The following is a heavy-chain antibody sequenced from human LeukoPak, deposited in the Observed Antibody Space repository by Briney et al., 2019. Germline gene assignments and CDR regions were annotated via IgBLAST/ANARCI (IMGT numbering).Heavy chain of an antibody. CDR3: ARDQYYDNPRHDAFDI. J-gene: IGHJ3*02. D-gene: IGHD3-9*01. CDR2: IIPIFGPA. CDR1: GGTFSTFG. V-gene: IGHV1-69*05. Sequence: SVKVSCKASGGTFSTFGLSWVRQAPGQGLEWMGGIIPIFGPANYAQKFQGRVTITTDESTSTAYMELSSLRSEDTAVYYCARDQYYDNPRHDAFDIWGQGAMVTVSS.